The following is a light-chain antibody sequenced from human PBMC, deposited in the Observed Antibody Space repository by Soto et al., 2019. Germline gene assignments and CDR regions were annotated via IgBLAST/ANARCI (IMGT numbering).Light chain of an antibody. CDR2: EVI. V-gene: IGLV2-8*01. CDR3: SSYVAGNTVV. Sequence: QSALTQPPSASGSPGQSVTISCTGTSSDVGGFNYVSWYQQHPGKAPKLIIFEVIKRPSGVPDRFSGSKSGNTASLTVSGLQAEDEADYYCSSYVAGNTVVFGGGTQLTVL. CDR1: SSDVGGFNY. J-gene: IGLJ2*01.